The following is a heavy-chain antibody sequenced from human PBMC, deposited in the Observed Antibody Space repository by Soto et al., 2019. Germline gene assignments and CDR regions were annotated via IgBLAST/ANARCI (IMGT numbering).Heavy chain of an antibody. V-gene: IGHV4-4*02. J-gene: IGHJ4*02. CDR3: ARGGGYDSFDF. D-gene: IGHD2-15*01. CDR2: MYHSGGA. CDR1: DGSISSYDW. Sequence: SETLSLTCVVSDGSISSYDWWTWVRQPPGKGLEWIGKMYHSGGADYSPSLKSRLSLSIDRTRNQFSLSLSSMTAADKAVYYCARGGGYDSFDFWGQGIQVTVSS.